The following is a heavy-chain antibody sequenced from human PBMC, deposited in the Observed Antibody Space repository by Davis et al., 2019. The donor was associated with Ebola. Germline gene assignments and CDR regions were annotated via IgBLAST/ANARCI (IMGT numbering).Heavy chain of an antibody. D-gene: IGHD3-10*01. J-gene: IGHJ6*04. CDR1: GGTFSSYT. Sequence: SVKVSCKASGGTFSSYTISWVRQAPGQGLEWMGRIIPILGIANYAQKFQGRVTITADKSTSTAYMELSSLRSEDTAVYYCARDAGEDEIYYYYGMDVWGKGTTVTVSS. CDR2: IIPILGIA. CDR3: ARDAGEDEIYYYYGMDV. V-gene: IGHV1-69*04.